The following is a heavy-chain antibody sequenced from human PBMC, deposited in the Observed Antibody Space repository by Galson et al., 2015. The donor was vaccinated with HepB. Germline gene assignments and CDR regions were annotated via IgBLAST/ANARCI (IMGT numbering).Heavy chain of an antibody. V-gene: IGHV3-23*01. CDR2: ISGGGEII. D-gene: IGHD3-16*01. CDR1: GFRFSTYA. CDR3: AKVAILGATPHYFDY. Sequence: SLRLSCAASGFRFSTYAMSWVRQAPGKGLEWVSAISGGGEIIYYADSVKGRFTISRDNAKNTLFPQMSSLRVDDTAMYYCAKVAILGATPHYFDYCGQGTLVTVSS. J-gene: IGHJ4*02.